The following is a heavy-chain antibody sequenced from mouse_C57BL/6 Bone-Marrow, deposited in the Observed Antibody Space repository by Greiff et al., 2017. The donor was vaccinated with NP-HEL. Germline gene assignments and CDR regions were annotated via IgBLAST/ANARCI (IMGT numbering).Heavy chain of an antibody. CDR3: TLITTVVDGYFDY. CDR2: IDPENGDT. J-gene: IGHJ2*01. CDR1: GFNIQDDY. D-gene: IGHD1-1*01. Sequence: EVQLQQSGAELVRPGASVKLSCTASGFNIQDDYMHWVKQRPEQGLEWIGWIDPENGDTEYASKFQGKATITADTSSNTAYLQLSSLTSEDTAVYYCTLITTVVDGYFDYWGQGTTLTVSS. V-gene: IGHV14-4*01.